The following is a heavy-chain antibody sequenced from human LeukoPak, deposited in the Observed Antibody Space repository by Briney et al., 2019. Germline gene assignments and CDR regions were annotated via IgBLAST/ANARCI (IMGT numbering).Heavy chain of an antibody. J-gene: IGHJ4*02. CDR3: AVAPGDY. V-gene: IGHV1-2*02. Sequence: ASVRVSCKASGYTFTDYYIHWVRQAPGQGLEWMGWINPNSDYTFYAQRFQGRVTLTRDTSISTVYMELTTLTSDDTALYYCAVAPGDYWGQGTLVSVSA. D-gene: IGHD2-21*01. CDR1: GYTFTDYY. CDR2: INPNSDYT.